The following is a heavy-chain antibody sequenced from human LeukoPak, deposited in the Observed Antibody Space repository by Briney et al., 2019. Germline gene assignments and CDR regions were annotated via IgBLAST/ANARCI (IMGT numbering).Heavy chain of an antibody. CDR1: GFTFSSYG. CDR3: AKSGFDY. V-gene: IGHV3-30*18. CDR2: ISYDGSNK. D-gene: IGHD3-10*01. Sequence: GGSLRLSCAASGFTFSSYGMHWVRQAPGKGLEWVAVISYDGSNKYYADSVKGRFTISRDNSKNTLYLQMNSLRAEDTAVYYCAKSGFDYWGQGTLGTVSS. J-gene: IGHJ4*02.